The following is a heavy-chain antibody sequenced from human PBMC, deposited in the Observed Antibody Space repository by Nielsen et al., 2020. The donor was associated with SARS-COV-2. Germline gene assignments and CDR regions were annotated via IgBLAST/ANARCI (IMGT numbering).Heavy chain of an antibody. CDR1: GFTFNIYA. CDR3: AKDDVVRGDAFDI. V-gene: IGHV3-23*01. J-gene: IGHJ3*02. Sequence: GESLKISCAASGFTFNIYAMAWVRRAPGRGLQWVTAISASGSGTSYTDSVKGRFSISRDNSKNTLYLQMHSLRVEDTAVYYCAKDDVVRGDAFDIWGPGTMVTVSS. D-gene: IGHD3-10*01. CDR2: ISASGSGT.